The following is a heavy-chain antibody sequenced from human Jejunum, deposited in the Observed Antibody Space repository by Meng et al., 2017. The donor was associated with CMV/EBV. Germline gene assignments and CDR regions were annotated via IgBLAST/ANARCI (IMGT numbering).Heavy chain of an antibody. J-gene: IGHJ4*02. V-gene: IGHV3-74*01. Sequence: GQVGGSVGGLVSRGGSLRLSLSASGFTFSSYWMHWVRQAPGKGLVWVSRTNGAGTTTSYADSVQGRFTISRDNAKNTLYLQMNSLRVEDKAVYYCARELIVGATDYFDYWGQGNLVTVSS. CDR2: TNGAGTTT. CDR3: ARELIVGATDYFDY. D-gene: IGHD1-26*01. CDR1: GFTFSSYW.